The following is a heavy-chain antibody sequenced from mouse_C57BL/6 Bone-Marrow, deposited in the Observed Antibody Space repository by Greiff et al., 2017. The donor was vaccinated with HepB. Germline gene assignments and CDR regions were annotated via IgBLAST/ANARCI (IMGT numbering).Heavy chain of an antibody. CDR1: GYAFTNYL. CDR3: ARGGGYDAPYFDY. CDR2: INPGSGGT. J-gene: IGHJ2*01. D-gene: IGHD2-2*01. Sequence: QVQLKESGAELVRPGTSVKVSCKASGYAFTNYLIEWVKQRPGQGLEWIGVINPGSGGTNYNEKFKGKATLTADKSSSTAYMQLSSLTSEDSAVYFCARGGGYDAPYFDYWGQGTTLTVSS. V-gene: IGHV1-54*01.